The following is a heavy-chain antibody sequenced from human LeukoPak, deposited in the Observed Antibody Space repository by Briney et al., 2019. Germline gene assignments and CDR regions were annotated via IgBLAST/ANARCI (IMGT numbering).Heavy chain of an antibody. CDR2: IYHSGST. CDR3: ASQQQLVLLDWFDP. V-gene: IGHV4-38-2*02. D-gene: IGHD6-13*01. J-gene: IGHJ5*02. CDR1: GYSISSGYY. Sequence: SETLSLTCTVSGYSISSGYYWGWIRQPPGKGLEWIGNIYHSGSTYYNPSLKSRLTISVDTSKNQFSLKLSSVTAADTAVYYCASQQQLVLLDWFDPWGQGTLVTVSS.